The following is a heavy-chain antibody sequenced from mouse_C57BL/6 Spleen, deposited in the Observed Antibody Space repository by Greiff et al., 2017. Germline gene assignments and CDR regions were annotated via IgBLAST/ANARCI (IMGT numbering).Heavy chain of an antibody. J-gene: IGHJ4*01. CDR3: TRVLYYDYAMDY. CDR2: IRNKANNHAT. D-gene: IGHD1-1*01. CDR1: GFTFSDAW. V-gene: IGHV6-6*01. Sequence: EVHLVESGGGLVQPGGSMKLSCAASGFTFSDAWMDWVRQSPEKGLEWVAEIRNKANNHATYYAESVKGRFTISRDDSKSSVYLHMNSLRAEDTGIYYCTRVLYYDYAMDYWGQGTSVTVSS.